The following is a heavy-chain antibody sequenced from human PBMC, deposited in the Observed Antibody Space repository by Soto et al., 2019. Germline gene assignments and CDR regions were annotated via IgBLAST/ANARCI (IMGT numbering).Heavy chain of an antibody. Sequence: GSLRLSCAASGFTFSDHYMDWVRQAPGKGLEWVGRIRNKANRYTTEYAASVKVRFAISRDDSENALYLQMNSLEIEDTAVYYCARAGVLTTPYYTDVWGTGTTVTVSS. CDR3: ARAGVLTTPYYTDV. V-gene: IGHV3-72*01. CDR1: GFTFSDHY. J-gene: IGHJ6*03. CDR2: IRNKANRYTT. D-gene: IGHD7-27*01.